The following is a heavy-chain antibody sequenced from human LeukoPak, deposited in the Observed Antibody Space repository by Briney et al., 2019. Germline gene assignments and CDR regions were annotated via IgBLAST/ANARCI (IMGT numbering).Heavy chain of an antibody. CDR2: ITGTGHTT. J-gene: IGHJ4*02. V-gene: IGHV3-23*01. CDR3: ARDRLGAMLFFDS. CDR1: GFTFSSYG. Sequence: PGGSLRLSCAASGFTFSSYGMSWVRQAPGKGLEWVSAITGTGHTTYYADSVKGRFTISRDNSKNTLYLQMNSLRAEDTALYYCARDRLGAMLFFDSWGQGTLVTVSS. D-gene: IGHD3-16*01.